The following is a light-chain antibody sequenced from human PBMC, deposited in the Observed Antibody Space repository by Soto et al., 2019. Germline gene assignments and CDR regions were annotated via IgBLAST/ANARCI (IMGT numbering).Light chain of an antibody. Sequence: SQTVSSSYLAWHQQKPGPAPRRLIFGASFRATGIPDRFSGSGSGPDSTLTSSRLEPEDSAVYYCPQYGPSPRKFRQRTKVDNK. CDR1: QTVSSSY. CDR3: PQYGPSPRK. CDR2: GAS. V-gene: IGKV3-20*01. J-gene: IGKJ1*01.